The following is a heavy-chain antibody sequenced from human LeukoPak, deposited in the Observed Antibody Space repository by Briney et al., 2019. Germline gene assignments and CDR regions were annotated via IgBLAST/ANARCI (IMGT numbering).Heavy chain of an antibody. D-gene: IGHD6-13*01. CDR1: EFTFSSYN. Sequence: PGGSLRLSCAASEFTFSSYNMNWVRQAPGKGLEWVAVISYDGSNKYYADSVKGRFTISRDNSKNTLYLQMNSLRVEDTAVYYCAKDEGYSRDPPDWGQGTLVTVSS. J-gene: IGHJ4*02. CDR3: AKDEGYSRDPPD. V-gene: IGHV3-30*18. CDR2: ISYDGSNK.